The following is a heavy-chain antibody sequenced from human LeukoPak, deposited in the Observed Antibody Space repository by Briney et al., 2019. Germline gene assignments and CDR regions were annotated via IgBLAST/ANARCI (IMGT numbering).Heavy chain of an antibody. CDR1: GYTFTGYY. CDR3: ARRWSSSDYYFDY. V-gene: IGHV1-2*02. CDR2: INPNSGGT. J-gene: IGHJ4*02. D-gene: IGHD6-6*01. Sequence: GASVKVSCKASGYTFTGYYMHWVRQAPGQGLEWMGWINPNSGGTNYAQKFQGRVTMTRDTSISTAYIELSRLRSDDTAVYYCARRWSSSDYYFDYWGQGTLVTVSS.